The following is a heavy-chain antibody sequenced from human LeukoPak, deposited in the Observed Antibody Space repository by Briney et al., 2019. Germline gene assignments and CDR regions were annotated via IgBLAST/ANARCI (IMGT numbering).Heavy chain of an antibody. V-gene: IGHV1-8*01. J-gene: IGHJ3*02. Sequence: ASVKVSCKASGYTLTSYDINWVRQATGQGLEWMGWLNPNNGNTGYAQKFQGRVAMTGNTYTTTAYMELTGLSSEDTAVYYCARGSLWLGEFDFFDIWGQGTAVTVSS. CDR2: LNPNNGNT. CDR1: GYTLTSYD. D-gene: IGHD3-10*01. CDR3: ARGSLWLGEFDFFDI.